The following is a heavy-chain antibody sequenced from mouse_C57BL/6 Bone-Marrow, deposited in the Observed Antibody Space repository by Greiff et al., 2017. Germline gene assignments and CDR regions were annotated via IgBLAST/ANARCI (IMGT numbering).Heavy chain of an antibody. CDR1: GYTFTSYW. D-gene: IGHD1-1*01. J-gene: IGHJ2*01. CDR2: IYPGSGST. V-gene: IGHV1-55*01. CDR3: ARTITTVVVDY. Sequence: QVQLQQPGAELVKPGASVKMSCKASGYTFTSYWITWVKQRPGQGLEWIGDIYPGSGSTNYNEKFKSKATLTVDTSSSTAYMQRSSLTSEDSAVYYCARTITTVVVDYWGQGTTLTVSS.